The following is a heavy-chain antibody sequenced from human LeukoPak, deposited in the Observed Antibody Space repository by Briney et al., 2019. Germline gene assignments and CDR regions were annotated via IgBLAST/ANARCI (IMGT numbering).Heavy chain of an antibody. J-gene: IGHJ4*02. D-gene: IGHD3-22*01. CDR1: GYTFTSSW. V-gene: IGHV5-51*01. Sequence: GASLKVSCKGSGYTFTSSWIGWVRQMAGKGLEWMGMIYPGDSDTRYSPSFQGQVTISADRSISTAYLHWSSLKASDSAMYYCARQDGDYYYGSDYWGQGTPVTVSS. CDR2: IYPGDSDT. CDR3: ARQDGDYYYGSDY.